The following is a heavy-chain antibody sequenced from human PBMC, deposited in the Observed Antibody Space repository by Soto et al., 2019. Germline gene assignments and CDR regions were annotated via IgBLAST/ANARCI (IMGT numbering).Heavy chain of an antibody. V-gene: IGHV4-34*01. Sequence: SETLSLTCAVYGGSFSGYYWSWIRQPPGKGLEWIGEINHSGSTNYNPSLKSRVTISVDTSKNRFSLKLSSVTAADTAVYYCARPRGSSSISWFDPWGQGTLVTVSS. J-gene: IGHJ5*02. D-gene: IGHD6-6*01. CDR3: ARPRGSSSISWFDP. CDR1: GGSFSGYY. CDR2: INHSGST.